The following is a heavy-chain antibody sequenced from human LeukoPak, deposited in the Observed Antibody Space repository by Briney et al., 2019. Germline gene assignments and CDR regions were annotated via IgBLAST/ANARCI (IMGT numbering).Heavy chain of an antibody. J-gene: IGHJ6*02. Sequence: SKTLSLTCTVSGGSISSGGYYWSWIRQHPGKGLEWIGYIYYSGSTYYNPSLKSRVTISVDTSKNQFSLKLSSVTAADTAVYYCAREGIVVVPAARYYYYYGMDVWGQGTTVTVSS. V-gene: IGHV4-31*03. CDR1: GGSISSGGYY. D-gene: IGHD2-2*01. CDR2: IYYSGST. CDR3: AREGIVVVPAARYYYYYGMDV.